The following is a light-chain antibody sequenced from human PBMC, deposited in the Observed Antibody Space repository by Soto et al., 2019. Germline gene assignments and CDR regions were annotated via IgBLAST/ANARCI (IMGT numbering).Light chain of an antibody. Sequence: NFMLTQPHSVSESPGKTVTISCTGSSGSIASNYVQWYQQRPGSAPTTVIYEDNQRPSGVPDRFSGSIDSSSNSASLTISGLKTEDEADYYWQSYDRSNWVFGGGTKLTGL. CDR3: QSYDRSNWV. V-gene: IGLV6-57*02. CDR1: SGSIASNY. J-gene: IGLJ3*02. CDR2: EDN.